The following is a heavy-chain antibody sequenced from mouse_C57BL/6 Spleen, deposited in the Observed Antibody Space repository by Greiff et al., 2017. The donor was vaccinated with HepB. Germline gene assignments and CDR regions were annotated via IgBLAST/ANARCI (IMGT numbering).Heavy chain of an antibody. CDR2: IYPGDGDT. CDR3: ALDSNYAAY. D-gene: IGHD2-5*01. V-gene: IGHV1-82*01. Sequence: QVQLKQSGPELVKPGASVKISCKASGYAFSSSWMNWVKQRPGKGLEWIGRIYPGDGDTNYNGKFKGKATLTADKSSSTAYMQLSSLTSEDSAVYFCALDSNYAAYWGQGTLVTVSA. CDR1: GYAFSSSW. J-gene: IGHJ3*01.